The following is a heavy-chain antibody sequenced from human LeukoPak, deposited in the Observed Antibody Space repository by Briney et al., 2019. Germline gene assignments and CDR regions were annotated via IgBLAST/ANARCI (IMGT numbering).Heavy chain of an antibody. CDR3: AREMGSASFLFSFDP. J-gene: IGHJ5*02. D-gene: IGHD2/OR15-2a*01. CDR2: IYHSGST. CDR1: GGSISSGGYY. V-gene: IGHV4-30-2*01. Sequence: PSQTLSLTCTVSGGSISSGGYYWSWIRQPPGKGLEWIGYIYHSGSTYYNPSPKSRVTISVDRSKNQFSLKLSSVTAADTAVYYCAREMGSASFLFSFDPWGQGTLVTVSS.